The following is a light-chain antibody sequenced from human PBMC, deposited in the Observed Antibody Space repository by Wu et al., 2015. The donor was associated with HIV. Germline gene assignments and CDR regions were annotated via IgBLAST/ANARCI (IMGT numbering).Light chain of an antibody. CDR2: SGS. V-gene: IGKV3-20*01. Sequence: GTLYFCLQGNEAIISCRTSQSGSLAWYQQRPGQAPRLVIYSGSTRAAGIPDRFSGSRWGADYNLSISNLESGDFGVYYCQQYEFFGQGTK. CDR1: QSGS. J-gene: IGKJ2*01. CDR3: QQYEF.